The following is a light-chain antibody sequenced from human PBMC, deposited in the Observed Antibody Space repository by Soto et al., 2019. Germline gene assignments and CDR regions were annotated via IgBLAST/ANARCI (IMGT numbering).Light chain of an antibody. CDR2: GAS. CDR3: QHYNNWPLT. J-gene: IGKJ4*01. V-gene: IGKV3-15*01. Sequence: EIVMTQSPANLSVSPGERATLSCRASQSVSSDLAWYQQKPGQTPRLLIFGASTRATGIPARFSGSGSGTEFALTISSLQSEDFAVYYCQHYNNWPLTFGGGTKVEI. CDR1: QSVSSD.